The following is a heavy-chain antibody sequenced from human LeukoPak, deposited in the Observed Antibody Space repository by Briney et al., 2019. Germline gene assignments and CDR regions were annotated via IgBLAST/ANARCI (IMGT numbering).Heavy chain of an antibody. CDR3: AKAGKYYYDSSGYYPGDY. V-gene: IGHV3-23*01. Sequence: GSLRLSCAASGFTFSSYGMHWVRQAPGKGLEWVSAISGSGGSTYYADSVKGWFTISRDNSKNTLYLQMNSLRAEDTAVYYCAKAGKYYYDSSGYYPGDYWGQGTLVTVSS. D-gene: IGHD3-22*01. CDR1: GFTFSSYG. CDR2: ISGSGGST. J-gene: IGHJ4*02.